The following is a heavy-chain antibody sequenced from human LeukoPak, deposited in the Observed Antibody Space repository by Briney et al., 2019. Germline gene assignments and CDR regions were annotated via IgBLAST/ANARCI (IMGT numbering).Heavy chain of an antibody. Sequence: ASVKVSCKASGGTFSSYAISWVRQAPGQGLEWMGIINPSGGSTSYAQKFQGRVTMTRDTSTSTVYMELSSLRSEDTAVYYCARRPRPIQRGIVAPGWFDPWGQGTLVTVSS. V-gene: IGHV1-46*01. CDR2: INPSGGST. CDR3: ARRPRPIQRGIVAPGWFDP. J-gene: IGHJ5*02. D-gene: IGHD3-22*01. CDR1: GGTFSSYA.